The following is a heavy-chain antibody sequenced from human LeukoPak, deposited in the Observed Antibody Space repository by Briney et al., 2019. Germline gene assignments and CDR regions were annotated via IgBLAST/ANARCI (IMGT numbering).Heavy chain of an antibody. V-gene: IGHV3-30*04. CDR1: GFTFSSYA. CDR2: ISYDGSNK. D-gene: IGHD1-1*01. J-gene: IGHJ4*02. Sequence: PGRSLRLSCAASGFTFSSYAMHWVRQAPGKGLEWVAVISYDGSNKYYADSVKGRFTISRDNSKNTLYLQMNSLRAEDTAVYYCARWKQISSLDYWGQGTLVTVSS. CDR3: ARWKQISSLDY.